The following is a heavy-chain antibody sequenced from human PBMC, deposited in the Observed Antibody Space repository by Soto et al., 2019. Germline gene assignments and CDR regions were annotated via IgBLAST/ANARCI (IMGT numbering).Heavy chain of an antibody. CDR2: IKQDGSEK. D-gene: IGHD3-16*02. J-gene: IGHJ3*02. V-gene: IGHV3-7*01. CDR1: GFTFSSYW. CDR3: AREVMRAGVYDYIWGSYRENDAFDI. Sequence: EVQLVESGGGLVQPGGSLRLSCAASGFTFSSYWMSWVRQAPGKELEWVANIKQDGSEKYYVDSVKGRFTISRDNAKNSLYLQMNSLRAEDTAVYYGAREVMRAGVYDYIWGSYRENDAFDIWGQGTMVTVSS.